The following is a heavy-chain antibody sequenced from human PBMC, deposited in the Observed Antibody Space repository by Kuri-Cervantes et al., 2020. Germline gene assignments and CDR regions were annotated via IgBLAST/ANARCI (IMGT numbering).Heavy chain of an antibody. D-gene: IGHD3-22*01. J-gene: IGHJ6*03. CDR1: GFTFSSYG. Sequence: GGSLRLSCAASGFTFSSYGMHWVRQAPGKGLEWVAVIWYDGSNKYYADSVKGRFTISRDNSKNTLYLQMNSLRAEDTAVYYCAKGSYYYDVSYMDVWGKGTTVTVSS. CDR2: IWYDGSNK. CDR3: AKGSYYYDVSYMDV. V-gene: IGHV3-30*02.